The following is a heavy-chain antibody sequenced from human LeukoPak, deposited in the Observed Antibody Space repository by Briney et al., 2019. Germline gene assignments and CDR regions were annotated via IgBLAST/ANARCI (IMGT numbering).Heavy chain of an antibody. CDR1: GFTFSSCS. D-gene: IGHD3-22*01. V-gene: IGHV3-23*01. J-gene: IGHJ4*02. Sequence: GGSLRLSCAASGFTFSSCSMNWVRQAPGNGLDWVSAVSGSGGSTYYADSVKGRFTISRDNSKNTLYLQMNSLRAEDTAVYYCAKEGYFDSSGYYHRRCDYWGQGTLVTVSS. CDR2: VSGSGGST. CDR3: AKEGYFDSSGYYHRRCDY.